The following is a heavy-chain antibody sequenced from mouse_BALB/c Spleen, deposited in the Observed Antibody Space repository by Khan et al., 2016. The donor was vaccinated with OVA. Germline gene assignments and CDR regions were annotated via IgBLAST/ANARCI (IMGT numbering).Heavy chain of an antibody. D-gene: IGHD2-10*01. CDR2: INTYTGEP. V-gene: IGHV9-3-1*01. CDR1: GYTFTNYG. Sequence: VQLQESGPELKKPGETVKISCKASGYTFTNYGMNWVKQAPGKGLKWMGWINTYTGEPTYADDVKGRFAFSLETSASTAYLQINNLKNEDTATYFCARPPYFSYVMVYWGQGTSVTVSS. J-gene: IGHJ4*01. CDR3: ARPPYFSYVMVY.